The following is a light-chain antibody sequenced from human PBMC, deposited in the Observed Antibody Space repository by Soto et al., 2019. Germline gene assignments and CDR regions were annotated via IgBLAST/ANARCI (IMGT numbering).Light chain of an antibody. CDR2: GVT. CDR3: SSYTTSTSFIL. CDR1: HNDIGTYDY. V-gene: IGLV2-14*03. Sequence: QSALTQPTSVSGSPGQSITISCTGNHNDIGTYDYVSWYQQHPGRAPRLLIHGVTTRPSGISGRFSASKSGLTASLTISGLQPEDEADYYCSSYTTSTSFILFGGGTKLTVL. J-gene: IGLJ2*01.